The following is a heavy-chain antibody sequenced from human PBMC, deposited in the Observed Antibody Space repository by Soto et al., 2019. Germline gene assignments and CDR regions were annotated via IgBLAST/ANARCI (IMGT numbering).Heavy chain of an antibody. D-gene: IGHD3-3*01. J-gene: IGHJ4*02. Sequence: SETLSLTCAVYGGSFSGYYWSWIRQPPGKGLEWIGEINHSGSTNYNPSLKSRVTISVDTSKNQFSLKLSSVTAADTAAYYCARGFWSGYYFDYWGQGTLVTVSS. CDR3: ARGFWSGYYFDY. CDR2: INHSGST. CDR1: GGSFSGYY. V-gene: IGHV4-34*01.